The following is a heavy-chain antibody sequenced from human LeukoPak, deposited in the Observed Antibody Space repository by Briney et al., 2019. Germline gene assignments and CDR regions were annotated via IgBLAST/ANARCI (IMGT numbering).Heavy chain of an antibody. CDR3: ARVPLGKWLVRGCFDY. CDR1: GYTFTGYY. D-gene: IGHD6-19*01. CDR2: INPNSGGT. V-gene: IGHV1-2*02. J-gene: IGHJ4*02. Sequence: ASVKASCKASGYTFTGYYMHWVRQAPGQGLEWMGWINPNSGGTNYAQKFQGRVTMTRDTSISTAYMELSRLRSDDTAVYYCARVPLGKWLVRGCFDYWGQGTLVTVSS.